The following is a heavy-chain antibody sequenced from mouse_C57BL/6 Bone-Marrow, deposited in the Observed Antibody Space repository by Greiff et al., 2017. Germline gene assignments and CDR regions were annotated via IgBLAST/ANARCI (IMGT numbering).Heavy chain of an antibody. V-gene: IGHV1-64*01. CDR1: GYTFTSYW. Sequence: QVQLQQPGAELVKPGASVKLSCKASGYTFTSYWMHWVKQRPGQGLEWIGIIHPNSGSTNYTEKFKSKATLTVDKTSSKAYMQLIRLTSEDSAVYYCARIGTTAFYAMDYWGQGTTVTVSS. D-gene: IGHD1-2*01. J-gene: IGHJ4*01. CDR3: ARIGTTAFYAMDY. CDR2: IHPNSGST.